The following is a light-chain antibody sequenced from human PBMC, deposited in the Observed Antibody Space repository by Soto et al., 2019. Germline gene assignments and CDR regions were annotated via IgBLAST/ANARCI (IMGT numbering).Light chain of an antibody. CDR1: QGISTY. J-gene: IGKJ5*01. V-gene: IGKV1-9*01. Sequence: TQSKTVVFASGGIRVNITCLASQGISTYLAWYQQKPGKAPKLLIYAASTLQSGVPLSFSGSGPGTSFTRTISSLQPEDFATYYCQQLLSYPITFAQGTRLEIK. CDR2: AAS. CDR3: QQLLSYPIT.